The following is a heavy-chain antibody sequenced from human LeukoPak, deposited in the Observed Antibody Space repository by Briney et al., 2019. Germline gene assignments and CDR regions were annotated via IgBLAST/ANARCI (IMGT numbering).Heavy chain of an antibody. V-gene: IGHV1-2*02. CDR1: GYTFTGYY. D-gene: IGHD2-2*01. J-gene: IGHJ5*02. Sequence: ASVTVSCKASGYTFTGYYMHWVRQAPGQGLEWMGWIKPNNGGTNCAQKFQGRVTMTRDTSISTAYMELSRLRSDDTAVYYCARARGDFVVVPAAIWFDPWGQGTLVTVSS. CDR2: IKPNNGGT. CDR3: ARARGDFVVVPAAIWFDP.